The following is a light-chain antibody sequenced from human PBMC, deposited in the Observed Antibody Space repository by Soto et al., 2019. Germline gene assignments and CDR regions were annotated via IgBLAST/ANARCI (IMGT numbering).Light chain of an antibody. CDR1: QSISTW. CDR2: KAS. CDR3: QRYDGYPMYT. J-gene: IGKJ2*01. Sequence: DIQMTQSPSTLSASVGDRVTITCRASQSISTWLAWYQQKPGKAPNLLIYKASSLQSGVPSRFSGSGSGTEFTLTISGLQPDDFATYYCQRYDGYPMYTFGQGTKLEIK. V-gene: IGKV1-5*03.